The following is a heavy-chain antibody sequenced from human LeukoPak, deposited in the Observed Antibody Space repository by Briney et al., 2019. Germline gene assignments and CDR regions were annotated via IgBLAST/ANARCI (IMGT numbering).Heavy chain of an antibody. CDR2: INPNSGGT. J-gene: IGHJ6*03. V-gene: IGHV1-2*02. D-gene: IGHD5-18*01. CDR3: ARVLSSRLWFYYYYYMDV. CDR1: GYTFTGYY. Sequence: ASVKVSCKASGYTFTGYYMHWVRQAPGQGLEWMGWINPNSGGTNYAQKFQGRVTMTRDTSISTAYMELSRLRSDDTAVYYCARVLSSRLWFYYYYYMDVWGKGTTVTVSS.